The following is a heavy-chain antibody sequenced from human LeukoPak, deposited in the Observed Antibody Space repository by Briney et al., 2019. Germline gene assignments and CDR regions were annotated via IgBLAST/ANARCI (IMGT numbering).Heavy chain of an antibody. D-gene: IGHD4-17*01. CDR2: ISYDGSNK. CDR3: AKDGDYGDYGGHFDY. V-gene: IGHV3-30-3*01. CDR1: GFTFSSYA. Sequence: GRSLRLSCAASGFTFSSYAMHWVRQAPGKGLEWVAVISYDGSNKYYADSVKGRFTISRDNSKNTLYLQMNSLRAEDTAVYYCAKDGDYGDYGGHFDYWGQGTLVTVSS. J-gene: IGHJ4*02.